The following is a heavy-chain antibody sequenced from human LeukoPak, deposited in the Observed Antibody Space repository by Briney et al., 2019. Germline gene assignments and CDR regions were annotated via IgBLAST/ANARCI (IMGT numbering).Heavy chain of an antibody. CDR1: GYIFTNYY. D-gene: IGHD3-10*01. Sequence: ASVKVSCKASGYIFTNYYMHWVRQAPGQGLEWMGIINPSGGRTSYAQKFQGRVTMTRDTSTRTVYMELSSLRSEDTAVYYCASKWFGREGYWGQGTLVTVSS. CDR3: ASKWFGREGY. J-gene: IGHJ4*02. V-gene: IGHV1-46*01. CDR2: INPSGGRT.